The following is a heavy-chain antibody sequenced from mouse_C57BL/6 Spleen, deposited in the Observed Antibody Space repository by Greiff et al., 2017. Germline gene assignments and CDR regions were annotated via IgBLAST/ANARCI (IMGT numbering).Heavy chain of an antibody. CDR3: ASSDDGYYVGYFDV. CDR1: GYTFTSYW. D-gene: IGHD2-3*01. Sequence: QVQLQQPGAELVKPGASVKLSCKASGYTFTSYWMHWVKQRPGRGLEWIGRIDPNSGGTKYNEKFKSKATLTVDKPSSTAYMQRSSLTSEDSAVCYCASSDDGYYVGYFDVWGTGTTVTVSS. V-gene: IGHV1-72*01. CDR2: IDPNSGGT. J-gene: IGHJ1*03.